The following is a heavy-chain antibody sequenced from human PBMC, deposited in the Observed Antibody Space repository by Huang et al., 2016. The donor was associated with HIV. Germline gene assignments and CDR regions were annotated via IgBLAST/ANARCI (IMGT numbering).Heavy chain of an antibody. CDR1: GFTFSDYY. J-gene: IGHJ4*02. Sequence: VQLVESGGGLVKPGGSLRLSCAASGFTFSDYYMSWIRQTPGKGVEWISYMSSSDNSRYYADSVKCRFTISRDDAKNSLYLQMNSLRADDTAVYYCARRSAFYRLDYWGQGTLVTVSS. V-gene: IGHV3-11*01. D-gene: IGHD3-10*01. CDR3: ARRSAFYRLDY. CDR2: MSSSDNSR.